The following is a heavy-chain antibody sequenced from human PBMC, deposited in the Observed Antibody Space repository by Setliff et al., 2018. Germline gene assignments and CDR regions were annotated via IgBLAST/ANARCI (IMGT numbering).Heavy chain of an antibody. CDR1: GGSISSGSYY. V-gene: IGHV4-61*01. CDR3: ARLRGAFDY. Sequence: SETLSLTCTVSGGSISSGSYYWSWIRQPPGKRLEWIGYIYYSGNTNYNPSLESRVTISVDTSKNQFSLRLNSATAADTAVYYCARLRGAFDYWGQGTLVTVSS. J-gene: IGHJ4*02. D-gene: IGHD3-16*01. CDR2: IYYSGNT.